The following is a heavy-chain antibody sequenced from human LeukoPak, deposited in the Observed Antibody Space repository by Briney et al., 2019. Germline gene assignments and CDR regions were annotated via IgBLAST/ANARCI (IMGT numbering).Heavy chain of an antibody. D-gene: IGHD3-10*01. J-gene: IGHJ6*03. Sequence: GGSLRLSCAASGFTFSDYNMRWIRQAPGKGLEWVSSISRSGSTKYYADSVKGRFTISRDNAKNSLFLQMNSLRAEDTAVYYCARAASQYYYGSGSLKYYYYMDVWGKGTTVTVSS. V-gene: IGHV3-11*01. CDR2: ISRSGSTK. CDR3: ARAASQYYYGSGSLKYYYYMDV. CDR1: GFTFSDYN.